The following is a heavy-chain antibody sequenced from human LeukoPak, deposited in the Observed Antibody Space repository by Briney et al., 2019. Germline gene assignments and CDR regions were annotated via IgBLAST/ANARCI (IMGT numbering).Heavy chain of an antibody. CDR1: GYTFTAYY. CDR2: INPNSGGT. J-gene: IGHJ5*02. V-gene: IGHV1-2*02. D-gene: IGHD3-22*01. Sequence: ASVKVSCKPSGYTFTAYYIHWVRQAPGQGLEWMGWINPNSGGTDYAQKFQGRVTTTRDTSISTVYMELSRLTYDDTAVYYCARGVGVDSLRRLDPWGQGTLVTVSS. CDR3: ARGVGVDSLRRLDP.